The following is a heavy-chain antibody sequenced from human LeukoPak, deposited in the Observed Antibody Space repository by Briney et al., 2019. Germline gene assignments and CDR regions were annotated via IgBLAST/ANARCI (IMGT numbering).Heavy chain of an antibody. V-gene: IGHV4-59*08. CDR2: LFNSGGT. Sequence: SETLSLTCTVSGASISSYHWSWIRQPPGKGLEWIGDLFNSGGTSYNASLKSRVTVSVDTSKKQVSLEVTSVTAANTAVYYCARRTPASGMRDVWGQGTTVTVTS. D-gene: IGHD3-10*01. CDR3: ARRTPASGMRDV. J-gene: IGHJ6*02. CDR1: GASISSYH.